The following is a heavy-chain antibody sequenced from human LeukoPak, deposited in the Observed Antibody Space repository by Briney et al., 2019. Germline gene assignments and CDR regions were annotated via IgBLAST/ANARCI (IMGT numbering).Heavy chain of an antibody. Sequence: GGSLRDSCAASGFTFSTYWMSWVRQAPGKGLEWVANIKQDGSEKYYVDSVKGRFTISRDNAKNSLSLQMNSLRAEDTAVYYCARLMYYFDYWGQGTLVTVSS. CDR3: ARLMYYFDY. V-gene: IGHV3-7*01. CDR2: IKQDGSEK. J-gene: IGHJ4*02. CDR1: GFTFSTYW.